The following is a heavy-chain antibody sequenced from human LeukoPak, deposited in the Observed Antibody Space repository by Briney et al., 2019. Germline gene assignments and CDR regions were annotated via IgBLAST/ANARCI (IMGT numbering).Heavy chain of an antibody. J-gene: IGHJ4*02. CDR2: IRSKTDGGTT. Sequence: GESLRLSCAASGFTFSNAWMSWVRQAPGKGLEWVGRIRSKTDGGTTDYAAPVKGRFTISRDDSKNTLYLQMNSLITEDTAVYFCTTEYYGSLNYWGQGTLVTVSS. CDR1: GFTFSNAW. CDR3: TTEYYGSLNY. D-gene: IGHD1-26*01. V-gene: IGHV3-15*01.